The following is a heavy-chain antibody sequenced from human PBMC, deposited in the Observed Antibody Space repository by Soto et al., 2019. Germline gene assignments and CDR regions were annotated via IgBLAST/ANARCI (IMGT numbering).Heavy chain of an antibody. CDR2: IWSDGSKE. J-gene: IGHJ5*02. Sequence: QVQLVESGGGVVQPGRSLRLSCAASGLPFSASGMHWVRQAPGKGLEWVAMIWSDGSKEYYADSVKGRFTITRDNSKNMVFPQMDSLRAEDTAVYYCARDKGTTCLDTWGQGNMVTVSS. CDR3: ARDKGTTCLDT. CDR1: GLPFSASG. V-gene: IGHV3-33*01. D-gene: IGHD1-26*01.